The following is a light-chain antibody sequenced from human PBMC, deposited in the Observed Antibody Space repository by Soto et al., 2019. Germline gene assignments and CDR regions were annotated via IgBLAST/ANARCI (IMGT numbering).Light chain of an antibody. CDR2: GAS. J-gene: IGKJ2*01. CDR1: QSVSSTY. CDR3: QQYGSSPTT. V-gene: IGKV3-20*01. Sequence: EIVLTQSPGTLSLSPGERATLSCRASQSVSSTYLAWYQQKPGQAPTLLIYGASSRATGIPDRFSGGGSGTDFTLTISRTEPEDFAVYYCQQYGSSPTTFGQGTKLEIK.